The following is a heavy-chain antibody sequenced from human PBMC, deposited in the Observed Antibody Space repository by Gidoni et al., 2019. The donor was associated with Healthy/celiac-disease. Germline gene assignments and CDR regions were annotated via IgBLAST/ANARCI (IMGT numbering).Heavy chain of an antibody. CDR1: GGTFSSYA. D-gene: IGHD4-4*01. CDR2: IIPIFGTA. CDR3: ARATVTLPKLYYYYGMDV. Sequence: QVQLVQSGAEVKKPGSSVKVSCKASGGTFSSYAISWVRQAPGQGLEWMGGIIPIFGTANYAQKFQGRVTITADESTSTAYMELSSQRSEDTAVYYCARATVTLPKLYYYYGMDVWGQGTTVTVSS. J-gene: IGHJ6*02. V-gene: IGHV1-69*01.